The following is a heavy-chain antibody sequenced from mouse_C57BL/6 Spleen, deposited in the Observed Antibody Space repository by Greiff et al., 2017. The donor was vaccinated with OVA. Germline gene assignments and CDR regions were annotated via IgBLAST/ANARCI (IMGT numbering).Heavy chain of an antibody. Sequence: QVQLQQSGAELVKPGASVKLSCKASGYTFTSYRMHWVNQRPGQGLEWIGLIHPSSGSTKYNQKFKSKATLTEDKSSSTAYMQLSSLTSEDSAVYYCASIDYYAMDYWGQGTSVTVSS. V-gene: IGHV1-64*01. CDR2: IHPSSGST. J-gene: IGHJ4*01. CDR3: ASIDYYAMDY. CDR1: GYTFTSYR.